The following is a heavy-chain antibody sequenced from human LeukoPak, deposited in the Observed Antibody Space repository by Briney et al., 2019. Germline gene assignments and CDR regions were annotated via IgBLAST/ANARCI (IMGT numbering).Heavy chain of an antibody. CDR2: ISAYNGNT. CDR1: GYTFTSYG. CDR3: ARDPATYNWNDVDYFDY. J-gene: IGHJ4*02. D-gene: IGHD1-1*01. V-gene: IGHV1-18*01. Sequence: ASGKVSCKASGYTFTSYGVSWVRQAPGQGLEWMGWISAYNGNTNYAQKLQGRVTMTTDTSTSTAYMELRSLRSDDTAVYYCARDPATYNWNDVDYFDYWGQGTLVTVSS.